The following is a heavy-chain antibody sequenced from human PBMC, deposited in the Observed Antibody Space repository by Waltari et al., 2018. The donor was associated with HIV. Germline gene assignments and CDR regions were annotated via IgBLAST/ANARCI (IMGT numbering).Heavy chain of an antibody. V-gene: IGHV3-21*02. CDR3: ARDSRGSTWSLNWFDP. CDR2: ISSSGNFK. CDR1: GFIFNTYG. J-gene: IGHJ5*02. Sequence: EVKLVESGGGQVKPGESLRPSCVTSGFIFNTYGMNWVRQAPGKGPEWVSSISSSGNFKHYADSVKGRFTISRDNAENSLYLQMNGLRAEDTAIYYCARDSRGSTWSLNWFDPWGQGTLVTVSS. D-gene: IGHD6-6*01.